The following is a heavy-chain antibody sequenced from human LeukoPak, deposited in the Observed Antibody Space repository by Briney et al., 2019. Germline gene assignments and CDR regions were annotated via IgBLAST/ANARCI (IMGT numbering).Heavy chain of an antibody. CDR3: ARARHYYDSSANNWFDP. J-gene: IGHJ5*02. Sequence: ASVKVSCKASGYTFTSYDINWVRQAPGQGLEWMGWMNPNSGNTGYAQKFQGRVTMTRNTSISTAYMELSSLRSEDTAVYYCARARHYYDSSANNWFDPWGQGTLVTVSS. CDR1: GYTFTSYD. D-gene: IGHD3-22*01. CDR2: MNPNSGNT. V-gene: IGHV1-8*01.